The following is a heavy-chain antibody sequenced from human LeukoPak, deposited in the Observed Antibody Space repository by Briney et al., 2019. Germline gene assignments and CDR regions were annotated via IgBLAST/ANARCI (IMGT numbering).Heavy chain of an antibody. D-gene: IGHD6-6*01. V-gene: IGHV4-59*01. CDR3: ATDWVVSARPGYMDV. Sequence: SETLSLTCTVSGGSISNYYWSWVRQPPGKGLEGIGYIYYSGSTKYNPPLKSRVTISVDTYKKQFALRLSCGTAADTAVYYCATDWVVSARPGYMDVWGKGTTVTVSS. CDR2: IYYSGST. J-gene: IGHJ6*03. CDR1: GGSISNYY.